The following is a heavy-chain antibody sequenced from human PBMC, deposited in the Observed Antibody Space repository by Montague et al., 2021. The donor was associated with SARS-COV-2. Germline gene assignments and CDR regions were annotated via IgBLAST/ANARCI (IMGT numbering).Heavy chain of an antibody. Sequence: SETLSLTCTVSGGSISSSSYYSGWLRQPPGKGLEWIGSNYNSGSKYKHSLIKSRVTIFEDTSKNQFSLKLSSVTAADTAVYYCARQESSSGWFKPDAFDIWGQGTMVTVSS. D-gene: IGHD6-19*01. CDR2: NYNSGSK. J-gene: IGHJ3*02. CDR1: GGSISSSSYY. CDR3: ARQESSSGWFKPDAFDI. V-gene: IGHV4-39*01.